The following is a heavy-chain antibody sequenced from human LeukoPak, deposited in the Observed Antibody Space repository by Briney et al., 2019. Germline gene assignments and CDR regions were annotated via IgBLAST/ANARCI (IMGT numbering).Heavy chain of an antibody. CDR3: ARCKAVAGTINAFDF. CDR2: IYPGDSEA. Sequence: GETLKISCKGSGYSFTSYWIGWVRQMPGKELEWIGIIYPGDSEARYSPSFRGQVTISADKSINTAYLQWSSLKASDTAMYYCARCKAVAGTINAFDFWGKGTMVTVSS. J-gene: IGHJ3*01. V-gene: IGHV5-51*01. CDR1: GYSFTSYW. D-gene: IGHD6-19*01.